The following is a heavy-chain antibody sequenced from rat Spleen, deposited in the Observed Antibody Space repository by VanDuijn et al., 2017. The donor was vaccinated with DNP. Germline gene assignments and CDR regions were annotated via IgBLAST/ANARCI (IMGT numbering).Heavy chain of an antibody. D-gene: IGHD1-4*01. V-gene: IGHV2-1*01. Sequence: QVQLKESGPGLVQPSQTLSLTCTVSGLPLTTNSIHWVRQPPGKGTEWVGAMWSGGGTNYNSALKSRLSISGDTSKSQVFLNMNSLQTEDTAIYFCTRFHSTGLTWFAYWGQGTLVTVSS. CDR1: GLPLTTNS. CDR2: MWSGGGT. J-gene: IGHJ3*01. CDR3: TRFHSTGLTWFAY.